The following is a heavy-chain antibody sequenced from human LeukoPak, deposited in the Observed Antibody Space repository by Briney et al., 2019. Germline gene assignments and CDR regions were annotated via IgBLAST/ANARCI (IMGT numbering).Heavy chain of an antibody. CDR3: AREVYYYDSSGYFNWFDP. J-gene: IGHJ5*02. CDR1: GFTVSSNY. V-gene: IGHV3-53*04. Sequence: GGSLRLSCAASGFTVSSNYMSWVRQAPGKGLEWVSVIYSGGSTYYADSVKGRFTISRHNSKNTLYLQMNSLRAEDTAVYYCAREVYYYDSSGYFNWFDPWGQGTLVTVSS. CDR2: IYSGGST. D-gene: IGHD3-22*01.